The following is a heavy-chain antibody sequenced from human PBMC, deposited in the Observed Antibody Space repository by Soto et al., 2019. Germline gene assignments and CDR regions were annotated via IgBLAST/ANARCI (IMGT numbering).Heavy chain of an antibody. V-gene: IGHV3-30*18. Sequence: QVQLVESGGGVVQPGRSLRLSCAASGFTFSSYGMHWVRQAPGKGLEWVAVISYDGSNKYYADSVKGRFTISRDNSKNTLYLQMNSLRAEDTAVYYCAKYLGVVTAPNFQHWGQGTLVTVSS. CDR2: ISYDGSNK. CDR1: GFTFSSYG. J-gene: IGHJ1*01. D-gene: IGHD2-21*02. CDR3: AKYLGVVTAPNFQH.